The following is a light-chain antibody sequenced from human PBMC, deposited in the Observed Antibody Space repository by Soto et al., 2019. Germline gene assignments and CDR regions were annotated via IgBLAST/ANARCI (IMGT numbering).Light chain of an antibody. J-gene: IGKJ5*01. V-gene: IGKV3-15*01. CDR2: DTS. CDR3: QQYNDWFSIT. CDR1: QSVSSN. Sequence: EIVKTQSPATLSVSPGERASRSCRASQSVSSNLAWYQQKPGQAPRLVIYDTSTRATGVPARFSGSGSGTEFTLTISSLQSEDFGVYYCQQYNDWFSITFGQVTRLEIK.